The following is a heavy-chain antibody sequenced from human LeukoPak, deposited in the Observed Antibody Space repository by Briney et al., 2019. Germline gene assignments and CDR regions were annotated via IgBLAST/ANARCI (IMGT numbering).Heavy chain of an antibody. CDR3: ARGNWFDP. Sequence: GGSLRLSCAASRFTFSNYWMNWVRQAPGKGLEWVANMNQDGSEKYYLDSVKGRFTISRDNAKNSLYLQMNSLRAEDTAVYYCARGNWFDPWGQGTLVTVSS. J-gene: IGHJ5*02. CDR1: RFTFSNYW. CDR2: MNQDGSEK. V-gene: IGHV3-7*01.